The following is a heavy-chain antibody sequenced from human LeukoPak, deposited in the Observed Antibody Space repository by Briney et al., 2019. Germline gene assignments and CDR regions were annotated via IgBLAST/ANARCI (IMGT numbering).Heavy chain of an antibody. Sequence: GRSLRLSCSASGFNFGAYAVSWVRQAPGKGLEWVGFIRRKAYGGTTDYAASVKGRLTISRDDSKGVAYLQMHSLTAEDTAVYYCTRSSGLDFDYWGLGTLVTVSS. CDR2: IRRKAYGGTT. J-gene: IGHJ4*02. CDR3: TRSSGLDFDY. V-gene: IGHV3-49*04. D-gene: IGHD3-16*01. CDR1: GFNFGAYA.